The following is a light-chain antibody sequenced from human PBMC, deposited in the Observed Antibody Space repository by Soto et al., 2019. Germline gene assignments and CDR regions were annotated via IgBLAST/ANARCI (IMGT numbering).Light chain of an antibody. V-gene: IGLV2-14*01. CDR3: AAWDDSLNGPV. CDR2: EVS. Sequence: QSVLTQPASVSGSPGQSIAISCTGSSSDVGIYNYVSWYQQHPGKVPKLIIYEVSNRPSGVSNRFSGSKSGNTASLTISGLQAEDEADYYCAAWDDSLNGPVFGGGTKLTVL. J-gene: IGLJ2*01. CDR1: SSDVGIYNY.